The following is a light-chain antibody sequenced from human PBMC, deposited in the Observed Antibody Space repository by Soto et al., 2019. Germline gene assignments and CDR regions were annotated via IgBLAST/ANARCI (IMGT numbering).Light chain of an antibody. CDR2: EVN. CDR1: SSDVGSYYP. CDR3: CSYAGDTTFFV. J-gene: IGLJ1*01. V-gene: IGLV2-23*02. Sequence: QSALTQPASMSGSPGQSITISCTGTSSDVGSYYPVSWFQQHPGKAPKLIMYEVNKRPSGVSDRFSGSKSGNTASLTISGLQAADEAEYYCCSYAGDTTFFVFGTGTKVTVL.